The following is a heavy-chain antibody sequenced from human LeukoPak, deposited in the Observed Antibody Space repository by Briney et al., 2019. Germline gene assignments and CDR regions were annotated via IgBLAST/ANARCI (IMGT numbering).Heavy chain of an antibody. CDR1: GFTFSSYS. Sequence: GGSLRLSCAASGFTFSSYSMNWVRQAPGKGLEWVSSISSSSSYIYYADSVKGRFTISRDNAKNSLYLQMNSLRAEDTAVYYCARERYGVVADGAFDIWGQGTMVTVSS. D-gene: IGHD5-12*01. CDR3: ARERYGVVADGAFDI. CDR2: ISSSSSYI. V-gene: IGHV3-21*01. J-gene: IGHJ3*02.